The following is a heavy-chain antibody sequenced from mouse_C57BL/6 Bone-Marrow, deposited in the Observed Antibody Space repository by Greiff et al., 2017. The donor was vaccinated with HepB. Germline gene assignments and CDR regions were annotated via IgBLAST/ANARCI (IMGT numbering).Heavy chain of an antibody. CDR1: GYTFTSYG. J-gene: IGHJ2*01. CDR3: AREGYYYSSSGDY. D-gene: IGHD1-1*01. CDR2: IYPRRGNT. Sequence: QVQLQQSGAELARPGASVKLSCKASGYTFTSYGISWVKQRTGPGLEWIGEIYPRRGNTYYNEKFKGKATLTADKSSSTAYMELRSLTSEDYSVYFCAREGYYYSSSGDYCGQGTTLTVSS. V-gene: IGHV1-81*01.